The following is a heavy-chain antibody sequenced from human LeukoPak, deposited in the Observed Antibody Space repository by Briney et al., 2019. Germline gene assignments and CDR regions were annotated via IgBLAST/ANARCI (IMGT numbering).Heavy chain of an antibody. CDR3: AFRGYSGSRARGNFDY. D-gene: IGHD5-12*01. CDR2: LYYSGST. J-gene: IGHJ4*02. CDR1: GFIVSSNY. Sequence: GSLRLSCAASGFIVSSNYMTWVRQAPGKGLGWIGSLYYSGSTYYNPSLKSRVTISVDTSKNQFSLKMSSVTAADTAVYYCAFRGYSGSRARGNFDYWGQGTLVTVSS. V-gene: IGHV4-59*05.